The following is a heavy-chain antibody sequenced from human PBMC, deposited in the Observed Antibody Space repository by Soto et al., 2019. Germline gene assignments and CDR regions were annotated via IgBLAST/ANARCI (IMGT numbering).Heavy chain of an antibody. Sequence: SETLSLTCTVSGASISTYYWNWIRQPPGKGLEWIGYFSNTESANYSPSLRSRVTISADTSKNQLSLNLSSVTAADTAIYYCARAPTYSYGSGSPYYFYAMDVWGQGTTVTVSS. J-gene: IGHJ6*02. CDR3: ARAPTYSYGSGSPYYFYAMDV. V-gene: IGHV4-59*01. CDR2: FSNTESA. CDR1: GASISTYY. D-gene: IGHD3-10*01.